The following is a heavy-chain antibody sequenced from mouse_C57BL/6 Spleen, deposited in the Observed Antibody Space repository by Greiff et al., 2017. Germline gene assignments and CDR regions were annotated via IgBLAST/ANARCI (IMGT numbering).Heavy chain of an antibody. D-gene: IGHD1-1*02. V-gene: IGHV1-52*01. CDR2: IDTSDSET. CDR1: GYTFTSYW. Sequence: VQLQQPGAELVRPGSSVKLSCKASGYTFTSYWMHWVKQRPIQGLEWIGNIDTSDSETHYNQKFKDKATMTVDKSSSQAYMQIRILTSEDSAVYFCAMVVFSISEVLYAIDYWGQGTSVTVSS. J-gene: IGHJ4*01. CDR3: AMVVFSISEVLYAIDY.